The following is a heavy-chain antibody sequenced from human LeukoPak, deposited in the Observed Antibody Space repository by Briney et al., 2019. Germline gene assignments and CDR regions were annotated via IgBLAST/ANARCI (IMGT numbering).Heavy chain of an antibody. D-gene: IGHD3-22*01. CDR1: GYTFTGYY. V-gene: IGHV1-46*01. CDR3: ARGYDSSGYYFGH. CDR2: ISLSGGST. Sequence: ASVKVSCKASGYTFTGYYMYWVRQAPGQGLEWMGRISLSGGSTSYAQKFQGRVTMTRDTSTSTMYMELSSLRSEDTAVYYCARGYDSSGYYFGHWGQGTLVTVSS. J-gene: IGHJ4*02.